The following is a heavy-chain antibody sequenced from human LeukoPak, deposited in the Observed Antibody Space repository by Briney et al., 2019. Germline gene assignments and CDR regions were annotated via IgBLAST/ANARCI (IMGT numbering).Heavy chain of an antibody. CDR1: GFTLSDGW. CDR3: ARDQGGLLPTY. D-gene: IGHD3-22*01. Sequence: GGSLRLSCAASGFTLSDGWTSWVRQAPGKGLGWVSCISSSGSTIYYADSVKGRFTISRDNAKNSLYLQMNSLRAEDAAVYHCARDQGGLLPTYWGQGTLVTVSS. CDR2: ISSSGSTI. J-gene: IGHJ4*02. V-gene: IGHV3-11*04.